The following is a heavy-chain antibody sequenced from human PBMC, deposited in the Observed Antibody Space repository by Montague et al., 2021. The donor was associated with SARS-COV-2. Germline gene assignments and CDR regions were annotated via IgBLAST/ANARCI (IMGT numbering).Heavy chain of an antibody. D-gene: IGHD6-19*01. CDR2: IKQDGSEK. CDR3: ASLYSSGWPFDY. CDR1: GFTFSSYW. V-gene: IGHV3-7*01. J-gene: IGHJ4*02. Sequence: SLRLSCAASGFTFSSYWMSWVRQAPGKGLEWVANIKQDGSEKYYVDSVKGRFTISRDNAKNSLYLQMNSLRAEDTAAYYCASLYSSGWPFDYWGQGTLVTVSS.